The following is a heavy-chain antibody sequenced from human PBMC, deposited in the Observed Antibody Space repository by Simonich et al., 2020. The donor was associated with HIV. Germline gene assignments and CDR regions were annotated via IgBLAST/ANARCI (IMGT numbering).Heavy chain of an antibody. CDR1: GYSFTTYV. D-gene: IGHD1-1*01. CDR3: AREGTGTRYSFDL. CDR2: ISPYKSNK. J-gene: IGHJ5*02. V-gene: IGHV1-18*01. Sequence: QVQLVQSGNEVKKPGASVKVSCKASGYSFTTYVISWMRQAPGKGLAWMGWISPYKSNKKFEQKFQGRVTMPTDTSTNTAYMELRSLRSDDTAGYYCAREGTGTRYSFDLWGQGTLVTVSS.